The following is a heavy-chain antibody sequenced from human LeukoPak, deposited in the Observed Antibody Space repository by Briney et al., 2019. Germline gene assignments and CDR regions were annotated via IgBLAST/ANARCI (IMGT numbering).Heavy chain of an antibody. D-gene: IGHD7-27*01. V-gene: IGHV4-38-2*02. J-gene: IGHJ4*02. CDR1: GYSISSGYY. Sequence: KSSETLSLTCTVSGYSISSGYYRGWIRQPPGKGLEWIGNIYHSGSTYSNPSLKSRVTISLDTSKNQFSLKVSSLTAADTAVYYCARAGEQYYFDYWGQGTLVTVSS. CDR3: ARAGEQYYFDY. CDR2: IYHSGST.